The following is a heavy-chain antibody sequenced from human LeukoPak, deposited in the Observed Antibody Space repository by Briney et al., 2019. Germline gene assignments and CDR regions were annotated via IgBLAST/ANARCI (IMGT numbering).Heavy chain of an antibody. Sequence: PGGSLRLSCAASGFTFSSYGMHWVRQAPGKGLEWVAVISYDGSNKYYADSVKGRFTISRDNSKNTLYLQMNSLRAEDTAVYYCAKGRGGGAAVPQTFDYWGQGTLVTVSS. CDR2: ISYDGSNK. D-gene: IGHD6-13*01. V-gene: IGHV3-30*18. J-gene: IGHJ4*02. CDR3: AKGRGGGAAVPQTFDY. CDR1: GFTFSSYG.